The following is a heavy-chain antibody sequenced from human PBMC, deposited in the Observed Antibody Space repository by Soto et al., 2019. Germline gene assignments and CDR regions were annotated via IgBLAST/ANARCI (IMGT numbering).Heavy chain of an antibody. Sequence: PSETLSLTCAVYGGSFSGYYWSWIRQPPGKGLEWIGEINHSGSTNYNPSLKSRVTISVDTSKNQFSLKLSSVTAADTAVYYCAREPLYDSSGYYHRPFDPWGQGTLVTVSS. CDR1: GGSFSGYY. CDR2: INHSGST. J-gene: IGHJ5*02. D-gene: IGHD3-22*01. CDR3: AREPLYDSSGYYHRPFDP. V-gene: IGHV4-34*01.